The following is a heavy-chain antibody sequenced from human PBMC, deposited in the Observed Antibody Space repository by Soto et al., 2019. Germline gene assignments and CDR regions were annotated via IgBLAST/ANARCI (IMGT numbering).Heavy chain of an antibody. CDR2: IIPILDIV. D-gene: IGHD2-15*01. Sequence: SVKVSCKASGGTFSSYTISWVRQAPGQGLEWMGRIIPILDIVNYAQKFQGRVTITGDTSTSTAYMELSSLRSEDTAVYYCARDLGGWPDYWGQGTLVTVSS. J-gene: IGHJ4*02. V-gene: IGHV1-69*04. CDR1: GGTFSSYT. CDR3: ARDLGGWPDY.